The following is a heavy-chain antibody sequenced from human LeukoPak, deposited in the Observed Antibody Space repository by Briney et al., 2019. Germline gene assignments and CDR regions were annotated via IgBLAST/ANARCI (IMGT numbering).Heavy chain of an antibody. CDR2: IYPGDSDT. D-gene: IGHD6-6*01. CDR1: GYSFATYW. CDR3: ARREYTSSRDYFDY. J-gene: IGHJ4*02. Sequence: GESLKISCKGSGYSFATYWFGWVRQMPGKGLEWMGIIYPGDSDTRYSPSFQGQVTISVDKSINTAYLQWSSLKASDTAMYYCARREYTSSRDYFDYWGQGTLVTVSS. V-gene: IGHV5-51*01.